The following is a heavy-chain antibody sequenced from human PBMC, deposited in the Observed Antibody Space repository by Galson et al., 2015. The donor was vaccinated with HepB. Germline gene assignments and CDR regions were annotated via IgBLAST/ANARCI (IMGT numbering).Heavy chain of an antibody. Sequence: QSGAEVKKPGESLKISCKGSGYSFTSYWIAWVRQMPGKGLGWMGIIYPGDSDTRYSPSFQGQVTISADKSISTAYLQWSSLKASDTAMYYCARKIRSEYYYYGMDVWGQGTTVTVSS. J-gene: IGHJ6*02. CDR3: ARKIRSEYYYYGMDV. V-gene: IGHV5-51*03. CDR1: GYSFTSYW. CDR2: IYPGDSDT.